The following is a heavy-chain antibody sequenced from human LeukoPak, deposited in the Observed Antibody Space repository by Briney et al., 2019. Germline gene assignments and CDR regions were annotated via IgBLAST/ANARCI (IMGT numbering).Heavy chain of an antibody. J-gene: IGHJ5*02. Sequence: SETLSLTCAVYGGSFSGYYWSWIRQPPGKGLEWIGEINHSGSTNYNPSLKSRVTISVDTSKNQFSLKLSSVTAADTAVYYCASCITMVRGVMRWFDPWGQGTLVTVPS. D-gene: IGHD3-10*01. CDR2: INHSGST. V-gene: IGHV4-34*01. CDR1: GGSFSGYY. CDR3: ASCITMVRGVMRWFDP.